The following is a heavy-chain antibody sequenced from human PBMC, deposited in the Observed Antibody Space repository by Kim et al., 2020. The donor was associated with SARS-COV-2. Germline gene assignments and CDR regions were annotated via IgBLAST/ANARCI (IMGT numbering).Heavy chain of an antibody. D-gene: IGHD2-2*02. CDR1: GFTFSIYS. CDR3: ARVGXSGYTVDY. V-gene: IGHV3-48*02. Sequence: GGSLRLSCAASGFTFSIYSIDWVRRAPGKGLEWIIYISSTSRNIYYADSVKGRFTVSRDNAENSVYLQMDSLTDEDTAIYYCARVGXSGYTVDYWGQGTPVTVXS. CDR2: ISSTSRNI. J-gene: IGHJ4*02.